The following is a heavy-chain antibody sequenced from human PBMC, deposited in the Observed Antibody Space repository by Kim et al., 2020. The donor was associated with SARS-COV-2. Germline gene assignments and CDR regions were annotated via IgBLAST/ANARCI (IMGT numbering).Heavy chain of an antibody. Sequence: LKSRVTISVDTSKNQFSLKLSSVTAADTAVYYCARGGRGPVDTAMVSFDYWGQGTLVTVSS. CDR3: ARGGRGPVDTAMVSFDY. V-gene: IGHV4-39*01. D-gene: IGHD5-18*01. J-gene: IGHJ4*02.